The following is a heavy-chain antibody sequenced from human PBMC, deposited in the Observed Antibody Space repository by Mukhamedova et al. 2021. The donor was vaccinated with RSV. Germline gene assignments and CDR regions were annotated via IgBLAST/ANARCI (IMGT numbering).Heavy chain of an antibody. CDR3: AKDLSDYGDYACPDY. D-gene: IGHD4-17*01. J-gene: IGHJ4*02. V-gene: IGHV3-23*01. Sequence: AEYMGGRFTISRDNSKNTLYLQMNSLRAEDTAVYYCAKDLSDYGDYACPDYWGQGTLVTVSS.